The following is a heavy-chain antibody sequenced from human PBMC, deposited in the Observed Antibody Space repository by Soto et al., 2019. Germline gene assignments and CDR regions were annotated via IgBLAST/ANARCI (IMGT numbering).Heavy chain of an antibody. Sequence: PGGSLRLSCAASGFTFSSYWMGWVRLAPGTGPEWVATIKQDGSDKHYVDSAKGRFTVSRDNAKNSLDLQMNSLRAEDTAVYYCARDPVVPAQDAFDIWGQGTMVTVSS. CDR2: IKQDGSDK. CDR3: ARDPVVPAQDAFDI. CDR1: GFTFSSYW. J-gene: IGHJ3*02. D-gene: IGHD2-2*01. V-gene: IGHV3-7*01.